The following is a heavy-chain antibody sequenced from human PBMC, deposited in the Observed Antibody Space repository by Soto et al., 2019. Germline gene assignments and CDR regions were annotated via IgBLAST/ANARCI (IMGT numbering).Heavy chain of an antibody. CDR2: IHHSGTT. Sequence: QVLLQESCPGLVKASQTLSLDGSVSGDPIGSGDFYWTWILQTPERGLEWIGHIHHSGTTSYNPSLGHRISISMDTSRNVFYLSLISVCVTDAAVYFCARVLLVFDTSGFHFWGHGSLVSV. J-gene: IGHJ4*01. CDR3: ARVLLVFDTSGFHF. D-gene: IGHD3-9*01. V-gene: IGHV4-30-4*01. CDR1: GDPIGSGDFY.